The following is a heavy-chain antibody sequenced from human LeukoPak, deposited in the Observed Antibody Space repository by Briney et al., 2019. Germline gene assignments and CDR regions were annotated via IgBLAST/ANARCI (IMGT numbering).Heavy chain of an antibody. J-gene: IGHJ5*02. V-gene: IGHV4-31*03. Sequence: SQTLSLTCTVSGGSISSGGYYWSWIRQHPGKGLELIGYIYYSGTTNYNPSLKSRVTISVDTSKNQFSLKLISVTAADTAVYFCARGRGGGGSSNNWFDPWGRGTLVIVSS. CDR2: IYYSGTT. CDR3: ARGRGGGGSSNNWFDP. CDR1: GGSISSGGYY. D-gene: IGHD2-15*01.